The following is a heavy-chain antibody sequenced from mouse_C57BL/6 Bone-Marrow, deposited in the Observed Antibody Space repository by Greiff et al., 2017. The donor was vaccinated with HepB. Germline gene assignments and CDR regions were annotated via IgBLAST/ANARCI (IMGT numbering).Heavy chain of an antibody. V-gene: IGHV5-4*03. CDR2: ISDGGSYT. Sequence: EVKLVESGGGLVKPGGSLKLSCAASGFTFSSYAMSWVRQTPEKRLEWVATISDGGSYTYYPENVKGRFTISRDKAKNNPYLQISHLKSEDTATYDGARQLRLPMDYWGQGTSVTVSS. J-gene: IGHJ4*01. CDR3: ARQLRLPMDY. D-gene: IGHD3-2*02. CDR1: GFTFSSYA.